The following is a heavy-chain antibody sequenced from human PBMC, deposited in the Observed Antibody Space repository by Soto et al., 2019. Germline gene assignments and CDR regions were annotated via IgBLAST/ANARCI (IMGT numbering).Heavy chain of an antibody. D-gene: IGHD6-19*01. Sequence: PGGSLRLSCVASGFTFSSYAMGWVRQAPGKGLEWVSSFSGSGGTYYADSVKGRFTISRDNSKNTLYLQMNSLRDEDTAVYYCATAYSSGWSEAYLEYWGQGTPVTVSS. V-gene: IGHV3-23*01. J-gene: IGHJ4*02. CDR2: FSGSGGT. CDR3: ATAYSSGWSEAYLEY. CDR1: GFTFSSYA.